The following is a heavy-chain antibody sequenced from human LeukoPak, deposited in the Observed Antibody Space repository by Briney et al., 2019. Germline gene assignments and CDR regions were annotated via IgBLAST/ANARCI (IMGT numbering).Heavy chain of an antibody. Sequence: SETLSLTCTVSGGSISSSSYYWGWIRQPPGKGLEWIGSIYYSGSTTYNPSLKSRVTMSVDTSKNQFSLKLTSVTAADTAVYYCATSGILNEDYWGQGTLVTVSS. J-gene: IGHJ4*02. CDR2: IYYSGST. CDR3: ATSGILNEDY. D-gene: IGHD2-8*01. CDR1: GGSISSSSYY. V-gene: IGHV4-39*01.